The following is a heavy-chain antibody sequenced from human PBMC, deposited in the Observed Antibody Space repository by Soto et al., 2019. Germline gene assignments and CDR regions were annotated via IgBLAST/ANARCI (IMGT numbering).Heavy chain of an antibody. CDR1: GYTFTSYG. CDR2: ISAYNGNT. J-gene: IGHJ4*02. V-gene: IGHV1-18*04. CDR3: ARELLYFGDLSPRKPPRVY. Sequence: ASVKVSCKGSGYTFTSYGISWVRQAPGQGLEWMGWISAYNGNTNYAQKLQGRVTMTTDTSTSTAYMELRSLRSDDTAVYYCARELLYFGDLSPRKPPRVYWGRGHPGTVYS. D-gene: IGHD3-10*01.